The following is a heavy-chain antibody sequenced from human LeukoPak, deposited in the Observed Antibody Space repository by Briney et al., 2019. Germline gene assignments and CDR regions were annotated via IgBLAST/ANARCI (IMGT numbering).Heavy chain of an antibody. CDR3: ARHARELAAIAFGDY. Sequence: PSETLSLTCTVSGGSISSGTYYWGWIRQSPGKGLEWIGSIYYSGSTYYTPSLKSRVTISVDTSKNQFSLRLSSVIAADTGVYYCARHARELAAIAFGDYWGQGTLVTVSS. D-gene: IGHD1-26*01. J-gene: IGHJ4*02. CDR2: IYYSGST. V-gene: IGHV4-39*01. CDR1: GGSISSGTYY.